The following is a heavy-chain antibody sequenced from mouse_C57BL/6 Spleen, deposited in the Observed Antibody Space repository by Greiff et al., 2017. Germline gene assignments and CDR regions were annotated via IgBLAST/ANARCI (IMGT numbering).Heavy chain of an antibody. CDR3: AREGTVVATDWYFDV. Sequence: EVQRVESGGGLVKPGGSLKLSCAASGFTFSSYAMSWVRQTPEKRLEWVATISAGGSYTYYPDNVKGRFTIATDNAKNNLYLQLSQLKSEDTAMYEGAREGTVVATDWYFDVWGTGTTVTVSS. CDR1: GFTFSSYA. D-gene: IGHD1-1*01. CDR2: ISAGGSYT. J-gene: IGHJ1*03. V-gene: IGHV5-4*01.